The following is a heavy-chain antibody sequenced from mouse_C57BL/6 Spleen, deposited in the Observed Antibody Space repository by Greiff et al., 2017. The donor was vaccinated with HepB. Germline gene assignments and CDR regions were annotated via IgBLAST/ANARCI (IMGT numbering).Heavy chain of an antibody. CDR3: ARDGSRGFDY. CDR1: GFTFTDYY. Sequence: EVKLVESGGGLVQPGGSLSLSCAASGFTFTDYYMSWVRQPPGKALEWLGFIRNKANGYTTEYSASVKGRFTISRDNSQSILYLQMNALRAEDSATYYCARDGSRGFDYWGQGTTLTVSS. CDR2: IRNKANGYTT. V-gene: IGHV7-3*01. D-gene: IGHD1-1*01. J-gene: IGHJ2*01.